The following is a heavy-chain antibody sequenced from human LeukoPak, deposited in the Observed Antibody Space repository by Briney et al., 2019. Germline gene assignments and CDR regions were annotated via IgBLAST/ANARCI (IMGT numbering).Heavy chain of an antibody. CDR3: AKDGIAVAGTPPRY. V-gene: IGHV3-23*01. D-gene: IGHD6-19*01. CDR1: GFTFSSYA. Sequence: GGSLRLPCAARGFTFSSYAMSWVRQAPGKGLEGVSAISGSGGSTYYADSVKGRFTISRDNSKNTLYLQMNSLRAEDTAVYYCAKDGIAVAGTPPRYWGQGTLVTVSS. J-gene: IGHJ4*02. CDR2: ISGSGGST.